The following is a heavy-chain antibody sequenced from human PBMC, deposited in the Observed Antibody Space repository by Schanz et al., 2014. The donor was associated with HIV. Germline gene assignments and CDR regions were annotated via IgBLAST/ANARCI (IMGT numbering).Heavy chain of an antibody. CDR2: MSWNRRRI. Sequence: VQLVESGGGVVQPGGSLRLSCAASGFTLEDYAMHWVRQVPGKGLEWVSGMSWNRRRIGYGDAVKGRVTISRDNANNFVYLEMNGLRVEDTALYYCAKGIMGATEYYYGMDVWGQGTMVTVSS. CDR3: AKGIMGATEYYYGMDV. V-gene: IGHV3-9*01. J-gene: IGHJ6*02. CDR1: GFTLEDYA. D-gene: IGHD1-26*01.